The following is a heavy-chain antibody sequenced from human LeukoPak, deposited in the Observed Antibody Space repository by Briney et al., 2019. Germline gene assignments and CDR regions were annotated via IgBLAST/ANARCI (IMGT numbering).Heavy chain of an antibody. D-gene: IGHD2-15*01. V-gene: IGHV3-30*04. Sequence: GGSLRLSCAASGFTFSSYAMHWVRQAPGKGLEWVAGISYDGSNKYYADSVKGRFTISRDNSKSTVYLQMNSLRDEDTAVYYCARVIDGGGAFDIRGQGTMVTVSS. CDR2: ISYDGSNK. J-gene: IGHJ3*02. CDR1: GFTFSSYA. CDR3: ARVIDGGGAFDI.